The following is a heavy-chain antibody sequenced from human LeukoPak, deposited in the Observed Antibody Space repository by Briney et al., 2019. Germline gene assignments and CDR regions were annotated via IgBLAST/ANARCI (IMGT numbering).Heavy chain of an antibody. CDR3: ARDDWIVGATVGY. D-gene: IGHD1-26*01. CDR2: IYYSGST. V-gene: IGHV4-59*12. Sequence: SETLSLTCTVSGDSISSYYWSWLRQPPGKGLEWIGSIYYSGSTYYNPSLKSRVTISVDTSKNQFSLKLSSVTAADTAVYYCARDDWIVGATVGYWGQGTLVTVSS. J-gene: IGHJ4*02. CDR1: GDSISSYY.